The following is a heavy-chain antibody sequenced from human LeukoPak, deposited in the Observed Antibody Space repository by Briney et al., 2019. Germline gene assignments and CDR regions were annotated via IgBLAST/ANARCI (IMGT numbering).Heavy chain of an antibody. CDR3: ARGDYDSTEDY. CDR2: ISGSGGST. D-gene: IGHD3-22*01. J-gene: IGHJ4*02. Sequence: GGSLRLSCAASGFTFSSYAMNWVRQAPGKGLEWVSAISGSGGSTYYADSVKGRFTISRDNSKNTLYLQMNSLRAEDTAVYYCARGDYDSTEDYWGQGTLVTVSS. CDR1: GFTFSSYA. V-gene: IGHV3-23*01.